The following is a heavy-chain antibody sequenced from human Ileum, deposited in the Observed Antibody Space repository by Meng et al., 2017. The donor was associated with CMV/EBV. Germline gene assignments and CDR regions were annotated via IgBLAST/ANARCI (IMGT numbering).Heavy chain of an antibody. J-gene: IGHJ4*02. D-gene: IGHD1/OR15-1a*01. CDR1: GFTFTNYW. V-gene: IGHV3-7*03. Sequence: GESLKISCAASGFTFTNYWMAWVRQAPGKGLEWVANIKEDGSENYYVDSVKGRFTISRDNGQNSLDLQMNSLKLEDTALYFCAKDKGGRGTDATIDYWGQGTLVTVSS. CDR2: IKEDGSEN. CDR3: AKDKGGRGTDATIDY.